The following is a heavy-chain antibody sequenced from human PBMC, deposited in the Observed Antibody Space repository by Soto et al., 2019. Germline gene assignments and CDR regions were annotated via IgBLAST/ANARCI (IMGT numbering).Heavy chain of an antibody. Sequence: PSQTLSLTGAISGDSGSSNTASWNWIRQSPSRGLEWLGRTYFRSKWYNDYAVSVKSRIIINPDTSNNQFSLQLNSVTPEDTAVYFCAKGDNLGPKTGYAFDPWGQGIMVTVSS. D-gene: IGHD5-12*01. CDR1: GDSGSSNTAS. V-gene: IGHV6-1*01. J-gene: IGHJ5*02. CDR3: AKGDNLGPKTGYAFDP. CDR2: TYFRSKWYN.